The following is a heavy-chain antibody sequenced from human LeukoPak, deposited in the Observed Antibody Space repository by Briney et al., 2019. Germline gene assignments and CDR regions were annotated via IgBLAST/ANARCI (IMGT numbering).Heavy chain of an antibody. J-gene: IGHJ4*02. CDR3: ARGLWSGSFLPPR. Sequence: KPSETLSLTRAVYGGSFSAYYWSWIRQPPGKGLEWIGEINHSGSTDYNPSLKSRVTISVDTSKNQFSLKLSSVTAADTAVYYYARGLWSGSFLPPRWGQGTLVTVSS. D-gene: IGHD1-26*01. CDR1: GGSFSAYY. CDR2: INHSGST. V-gene: IGHV4-34*01.